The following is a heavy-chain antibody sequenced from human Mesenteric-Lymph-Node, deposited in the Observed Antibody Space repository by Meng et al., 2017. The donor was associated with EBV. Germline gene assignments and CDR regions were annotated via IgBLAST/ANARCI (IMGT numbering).Heavy chain of an antibody. CDR3: ARGSSGYIAWFDP. J-gene: IGHJ5*01. Sequence: QEQLVEFGGXXXXPXXALXISCAASGFSFSDYYMTWIRQSPGKGLEWVSYITSSGDKMYYAESVKGRFTISRDNAKNSLYLQMDSLRAEDTAVYYCARGSSGYIAWFDPWGQGTLVTVSS. D-gene: IGHD5-24*01. V-gene: IGHV3-11*01. CDR2: ITSSGDKM. CDR1: GFSFSDYY.